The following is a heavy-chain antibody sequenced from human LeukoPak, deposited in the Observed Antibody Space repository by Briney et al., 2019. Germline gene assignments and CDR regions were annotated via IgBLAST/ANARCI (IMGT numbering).Heavy chain of an antibody. CDR3: ATGITIFGVVRWAFDI. V-gene: IGHV1-24*01. Sequence: ASVKASCKVSGYTLTELSMHWVRQAPGKGLEWMGGFDPEDGETIYAQKFQGRVTMTEDTSTDTAYMELSSLRSEDTAVYYCATGITIFGVVRWAFDIWGQGTMVTVSS. CDR2: FDPEDGET. J-gene: IGHJ3*02. CDR1: GYTLTELS. D-gene: IGHD3-3*01.